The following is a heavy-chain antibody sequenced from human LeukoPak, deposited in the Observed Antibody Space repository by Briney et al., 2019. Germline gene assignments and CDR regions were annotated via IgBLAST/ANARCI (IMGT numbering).Heavy chain of an antibody. J-gene: IGHJ3*02. V-gene: IGHV1-2*02. CDR2: INPNSGGT. D-gene: IGHD3-10*01. Sequence: ASVKVSCKASGYTFTGYYMHWVRQAPGQGLEWMGWINPNSGGTNYAQKFQGRVTMTRDTSISTAYMELSRLRSDDTAVYYCARGLNTMVRGASDAFDIWGQGTMVTVSS. CDR3: ARGLNTMVRGASDAFDI. CDR1: GYTFTGYY.